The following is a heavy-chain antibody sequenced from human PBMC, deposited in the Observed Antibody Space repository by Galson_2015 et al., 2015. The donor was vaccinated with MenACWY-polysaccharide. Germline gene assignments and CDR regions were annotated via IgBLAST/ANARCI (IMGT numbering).Heavy chain of an antibody. V-gene: IGHV1-8*01. CDR2: MNPNSGNT. CDR3: ATAPSLHVGQH. CDR1: GYTFTSYD. Sequence: SVKVSCKASGYTFTSYDINWVRQATGQGLEWMGWMNPNSGNTGYPQKFQARVTMTRNTSISTAYMELSSLRAEDTAVYYCATAPSLHVGQHWGQGTLVIVSS. D-gene: IGHD5-24*01. J-gene: IGHJ1*01.